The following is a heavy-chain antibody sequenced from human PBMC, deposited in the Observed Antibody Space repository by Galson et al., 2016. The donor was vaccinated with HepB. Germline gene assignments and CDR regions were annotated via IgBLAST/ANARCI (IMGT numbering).Heavy chain of an antibody. V-gene: IGHV3-30*18. J-gene: IGHJ3*01. CDR1: GFTFSSYG. D-gene: IGHD1-1*01. CDR2: ISYDGSNK. CDR3: AKQRQPGHGLDV. Sequence: SLRLSCAASGFTFSSYGMHWVRQAPGKGLEWVAVISYDGSNKYYADSVKGRFTISRDNSKNTLYLQMNALRADVTAVYYCAKQRQPGHGLDVWGQGTMVTVSS.